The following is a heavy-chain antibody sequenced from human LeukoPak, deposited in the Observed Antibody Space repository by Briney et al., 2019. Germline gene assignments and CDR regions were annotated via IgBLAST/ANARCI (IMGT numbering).Heavy chain of an antibody. CDR1: GYTFTSYG. D-gene: IGHD3-10*01. Sequence: ASVKVSCKASGYTFTSYGISWVRQALGQGLEWMGWISAYNGNTNYAQKLQGRVTMTTDTSTSTAYMELRSLRSDDTAVYYCLRDSLWFGEVSDAFDIWGQGTMVTVSS. V-gene: IGHV1-18*01. CDR3: LRDSLWFGEVSDAFDI. J-gene: IGHJ3*02. CDR2: ISAYNGNT.